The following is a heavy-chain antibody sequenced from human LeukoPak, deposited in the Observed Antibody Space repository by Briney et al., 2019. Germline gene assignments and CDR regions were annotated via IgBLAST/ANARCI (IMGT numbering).Heavy chain of an antibody. Sequence: SETLSLTCTVSGGSISSYYWSWIRQPPGKGLEWIGYIYTTGSTNYNPSLKSRVTISVDTSKDQFSLKLSSVTAADTAVYYCARHHVDTAMVHYFDYWGQGTLVTVSS. CDR1: GGSISSYY. J-gene: IGHJ4*02. D-gene: IGHD5-18*01. V-gene: IGHV4-4*09. CDR3: ARHHVDTAMVHYFDY. CDR2: IYTTGST.